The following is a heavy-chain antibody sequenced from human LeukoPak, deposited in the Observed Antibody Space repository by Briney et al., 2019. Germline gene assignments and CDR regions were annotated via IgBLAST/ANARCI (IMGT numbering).Heavy chain of an antibody. Sequence: PGGSLRLSCAASGFTFSTYWMHWVRQGPGKGLVWVSRINTDGSSTSYADSVKGRFTISRDNAENTLYLQMNSLRADDTAVYYCARAPSGYFDYWGQGTLVTVSS. CDR2: INTDGSST. J-gene: IGHJ4*02. V-gene: IGHV3-74*01. CDR3: ARAPSGYFDY. D-gene: IGHD1-26*01. CDR1: GFTFSTYW.